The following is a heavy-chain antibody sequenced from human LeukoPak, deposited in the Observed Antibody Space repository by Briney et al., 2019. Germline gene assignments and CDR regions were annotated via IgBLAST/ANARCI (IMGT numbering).Heavy chain of an antibody. CDR3: ARLIVVGATPGGFDY. D-gene: IGHD1-26*01. CDR2: IYYSGST. V-gene: IGHV4-59*11. CDR1: GGSISSHY. J-gene: IGHJ4*02. Sequence: SETLSLTCTVSGGSISSHYWSWIRQPPGKGLEWIGYIYYSGSTNYKPSLKSRVTISVDTSKNQFSLKLSSVTAADTAVYYCARLIVVGATPGGFDYWGQGTLVTVSS.